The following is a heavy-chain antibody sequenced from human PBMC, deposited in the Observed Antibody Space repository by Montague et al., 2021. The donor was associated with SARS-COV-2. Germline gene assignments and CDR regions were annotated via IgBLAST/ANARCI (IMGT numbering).Heavy chain of an antibody. CDR3: ARGAYHDLYYYYHGMDV. CDR1: EDSVSSQSAA. Sequence: CAISEDSVSSQSAAWNWIRQSPSRGLEWLGRTYYRSQWYEDYAVSVKGRITIKPDTSKNQFSLHLESVSPDDTALYYCARGAYHDLYYYYHGMDVWGRGTTVSVSS. V-gene: IGHV6-1*01. CDR2: TYYRSQWYE. J-gene: IGHJ6*02. D-gene: IGHD2-2*01.